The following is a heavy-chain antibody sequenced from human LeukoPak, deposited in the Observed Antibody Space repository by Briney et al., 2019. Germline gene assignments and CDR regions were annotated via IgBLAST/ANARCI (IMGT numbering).Heavy chain of an antibody. CDR2: INPSDGFT. D-gene: IGHD3/OR15-3a*01. V-gene: IGHV1-46*01. Sequence: ASVRVACKTSGFSITDYFVHWVRQAPGQGLEWTGMINPSDGFTRQAQKFEGRVTITSDTSTSTVYVEMSSLTSEDTAVYYCARAVDQDFDYWGQGTLVTVSS. CDR3: ARAVDQDFDY. CDR1: GFSITDYF. J-gene: IGHJ4*02.